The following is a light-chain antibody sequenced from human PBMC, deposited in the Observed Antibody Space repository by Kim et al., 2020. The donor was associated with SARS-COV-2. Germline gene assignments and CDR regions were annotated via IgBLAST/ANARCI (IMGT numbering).Light chain of an antibody. J-gene: IGLJ1*01. CDR1: SANIGSNT. V-gene: IGLV1-44*01. CDR2: SNN. Sequence: PGNRVTIYCSGSSANIGSNTVNWYQQLPGPAPKLLIYSNNQRPSGVPDRFSGSKSGTSASLAISGLQSEDEADYYCAAWDDSLNYVFGTGTKVTVL. CDR3: AAWDDSLNYV.